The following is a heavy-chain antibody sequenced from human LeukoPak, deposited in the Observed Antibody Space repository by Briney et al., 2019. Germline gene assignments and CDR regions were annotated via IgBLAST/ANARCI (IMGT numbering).Heavy chain of an antibody. V-gene: IGHV1-69*05. CDR1: GGTFSSYA. CDR3: ARGRGIVGATTSEYDY. Sequence: SVKVSCKASGGTFSSYAISWVRQAPGQGLEWMGGIIPIFGTANYAQKFQGRVTITTDESTSTAYMELSSLRSEDTAVYYCARGRGIVGATTSEYDYWGQGTLVTVSS. J-gene: IGHJ4*02. CDR2: IIPIFGTA. D-gene: IGHD1-26*01.